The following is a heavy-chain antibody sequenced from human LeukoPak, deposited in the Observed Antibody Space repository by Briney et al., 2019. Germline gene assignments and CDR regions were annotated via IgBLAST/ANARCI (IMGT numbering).Heavy chain of an antibody. CDR2: ISGTDGST. Sequence: GGSLRLSCAASGFTFSSYAMSWVRQAPGKELEWVLAISGTDGSTYYADSVKGRFTISRYNSTNTLYLQMNSLRAENTALYYCTNQWERSYCHMDVWGKGTTVTVSS. V-gene: IGHV3-23*01. CDR1: GFTFSSYA. D-gene: IGHD1-26*01. J-gene: IGHJ6*03. CDR3: TNQWERSYCHMDV.